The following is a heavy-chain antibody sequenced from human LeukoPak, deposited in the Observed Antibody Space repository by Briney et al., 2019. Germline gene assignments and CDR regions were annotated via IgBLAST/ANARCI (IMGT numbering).Heavy chain of an antibody. CDR1: GFTFSSYS. Sequence: GGSLRLSCAASGFTFSSYSMNWVRQAPGKGLEWVSSISSSSSYIYYADSVKGRFTISRDNAKNSLYLQMNSLRAEDTAVYYCARDRAAAGKESFDYWGQGTLVTVSS. CDR3: ARDRAAAGKESFDY. D-gene: IGHD6-13*01. CDR2: ISSSSSYI. J-gene: IGHJ4*02. V-gene: IGHV3-21*04.